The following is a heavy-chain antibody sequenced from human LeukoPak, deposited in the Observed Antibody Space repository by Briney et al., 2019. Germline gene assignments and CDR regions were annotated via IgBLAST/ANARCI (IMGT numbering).Heavy chain of an antibody. CDR3: ARDIGGYSYGPDYYYYYMDV. J-gene: IGHJ6*03. Sequence: SVKVSCKASGGTFSSYAISWVRQAPGQGLEWMGGIIPIFGTANYAQKFQGRVTITTDESTSTAYMELSSLRSEDTAVYYCARDIGGYSYGPDYYYYYMDVWGKGTTVAVSS. CDR2: IIPIFGTA. V-gene: IGHV1-69*05. D-gene: IGHD5-18*01. CDR1: GGTFSSYA.